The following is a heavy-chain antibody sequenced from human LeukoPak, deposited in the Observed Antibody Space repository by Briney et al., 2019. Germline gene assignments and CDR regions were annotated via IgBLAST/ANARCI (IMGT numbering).Heavy chain of an antibody. CDR1: GGSIKNYY. D-gene: IGHD4-17*01. CDR3: ARQPGYGDQVFDH. Sequence: SETLSLTCTVSGGSIKNYYWSWIRQPPGKGLEWIGNIYISGNTNYNPSLKSRVTISVDMSKNQFSLNLSSVTAADTAVYYCARQPGYGDQVFDHWGQGTLVTVSS. J-gene: IGHJ4*02. V-gene: IGHV4-4*09. CDR2: IYISGNT.